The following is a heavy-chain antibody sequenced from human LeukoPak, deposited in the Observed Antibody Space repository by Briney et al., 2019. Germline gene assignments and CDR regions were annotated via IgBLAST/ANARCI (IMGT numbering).Heavy chain of an antibody. D-gene: IGHD4-23*01. CDR3: ARADYGGKGTFDY. CDR2: IYHSGST. Sequence: PSQTLSLTCAVSGGSISSGGYSWSWIRQPPGKGLEWIGYIYHSGSTYYNPSLKSRVTISVDRSKNQFSLKLSSVTAADTAVYYCARADYGGKGTFDYWGQGTLVTVSS. CDR1: GGSISSGGYS. J-gene: IGHJ4*02. V-gene: IGHV4-30-2*01.